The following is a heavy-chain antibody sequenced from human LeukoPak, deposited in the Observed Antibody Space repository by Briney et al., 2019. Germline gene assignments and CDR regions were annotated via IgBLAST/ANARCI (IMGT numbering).Heavy chain of an antibody. V-gene: IGHV4-59*01. CDR3: ARGLKFYDILTAYYTFPYFDY. Sequence: SETLSLTCTVSGGSLSSYYWTWIRQPPGKGLEWIGYIYYSGSTNYSPSLKSRVTISVDTSKNQFSLKLSSVTVADTAVYYCARGLKFYDILTAYYTFPYFDYWGQGALVTVSS. CDR1: GGSLSSYY. J-gene: IGHJ4*02. D-gene: IGHD3-9*01. CDR2: IYYSGST.